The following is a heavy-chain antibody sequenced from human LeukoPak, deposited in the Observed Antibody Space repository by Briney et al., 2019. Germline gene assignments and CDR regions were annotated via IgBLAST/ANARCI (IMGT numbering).Heavy chain of an antibody. Sequence: ASVKVSCKASGGTFSSYAISWVRQAPGQGLEWMGGIIPIFGTANYAQKFQGRVTITADESTSTAYMELSSLRSDDTAVYYCARVTPNYYDSSGYLSDYWGQGTLVTVSS. V-gene: IGHV1-69*13. CDR2: IIPIFGTA. D-gene: IGHD3-22*01. J-gene: IGHJ4*02. CDR3: ARVTPNYYDSSGYLSDY. CDR1: GGTFSSYA.